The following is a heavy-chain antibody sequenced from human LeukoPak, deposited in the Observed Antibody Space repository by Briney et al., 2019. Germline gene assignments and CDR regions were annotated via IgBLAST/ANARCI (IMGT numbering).Heavy chain of an antibody. CDR2: ISSSSSTI. CDR3: ARDGPGPGDYYMDV. J-gene: IGHJ6*03. D-gene: IGHD3-10*01. Sequence: GGSLRLSCAASGFTFSSYSMNWVRQAPGKGLEWVSYISSSSSTIYYADSVKGRFTISRDNAKNSLYLQMNSLRAEDTAVYYCARDGPGPGDYYMDVWGKGTTVTISS. V-gene: IGHV3-48*01. CDR1: GFTFSSYS.